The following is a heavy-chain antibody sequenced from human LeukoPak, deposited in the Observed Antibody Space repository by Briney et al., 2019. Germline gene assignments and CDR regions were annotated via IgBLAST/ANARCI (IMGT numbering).Heavy chain of an antibody. CDR3: ARHSYSSSWGGDY. J-gene: IGHJ4*02. V-gene: IGHV4-59*08. Sequence: PSETLSLTCTVSGGSISSYYWSWIRQPPGKGLEWIGYIYYSGSTYYNPSLKSRVTISVDTSKNQFSLKLSSVTAADTAVYYCARHSYSSSWGGDYWGQGTLVTVSS. CDR1: GGSISSYY. CDR2: IYYSGST. D-gene: IGHD6-13*01.